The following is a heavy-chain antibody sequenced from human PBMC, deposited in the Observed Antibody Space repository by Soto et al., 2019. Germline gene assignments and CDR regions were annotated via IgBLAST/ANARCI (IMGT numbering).Heavy chain of an antibody. Sequence: GGSLRLSCVGSEFTFSSYWMHWVRQVPGKGLVWVSRMNEDGSTTDYADSAKGRFTISRDNARNTLYLQMNSLRAEDTAVYYCARDLSGRADVWGQGTTVTVSS. J-gene: IGHJ6*02. CDR1: EFTFSSYW. CDR2: MNEDGSTT. D-gene: IGHD3-10*01. V-gene: IGHV3-74*01. CDR3: ARDLSGRADV.